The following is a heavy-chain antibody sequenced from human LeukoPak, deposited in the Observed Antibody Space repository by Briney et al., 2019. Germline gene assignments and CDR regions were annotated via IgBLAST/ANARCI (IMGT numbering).Heavy chain of an antibody. V-gene: IGHV4-59*01. D-gene: IGHD1-26*01. Sequence: ASETLSLTCTVSGGSISSYYWNWIRQPPGKGLEWIGYIYYSGSTNYNPSLKSRVTISVDTSKNQFSLKLSSVTAADTAVYYCARDVGATPGYFDYWGREPWSPSPQ. J-gene: IGHJ4*02. CDR3: ARDVGATPGYFDY. CDR1: GGSISSYY. CDR2: IYYSGST.